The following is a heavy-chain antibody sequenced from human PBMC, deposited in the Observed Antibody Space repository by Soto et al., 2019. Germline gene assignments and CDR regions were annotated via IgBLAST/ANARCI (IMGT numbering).Heavy chain of an antibody. D-gene: IGHD3-10*01. Sequence: SVKVSCKASGFTFTSSAEQWVRQARGQRLEWIGWIVVGSGNTNYAQKFQERVTITTDKSTSTAYMELSSLRSEDTAVFYCASKGRTGSNSKSPSQNWGQGTLVTVSS. CDR2: IVVGSGNT. CDR1: GFTFTSSA. V-gene: IGHV1-58*01. CDR3: ASKGRTGSNSKSPSQN. J-gene: IGHJ4*02.